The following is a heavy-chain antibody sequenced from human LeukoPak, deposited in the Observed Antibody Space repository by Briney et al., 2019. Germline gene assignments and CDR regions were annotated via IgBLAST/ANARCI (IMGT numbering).Heavy chain of an antibody. V-gene: IGHV1-18*01. CDR1: GYPFSNHG. J-gene: IGHJ4*02. CDR2: ISCYNGDT. CDR3: ARLIVGATLDY. D-gene: IGHD1-26*01. Sequence: ASVKVSCKASGYPFSNHGITWVRQAPGQGLEWMGWISCYNGDTHYAQKFQGRVTMTTDKPTSTAYMELKSLRSDDTAVYYCARLIVGATLDYWGQGTLVTVSS.